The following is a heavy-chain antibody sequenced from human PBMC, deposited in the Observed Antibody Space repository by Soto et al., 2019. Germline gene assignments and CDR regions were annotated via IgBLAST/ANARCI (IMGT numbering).Heavy chain of an antibody. J-gene: IGHJ4*02. D-gene: IGHD2-8*02. CDR1: GFTFSNYA. CDR2: MSGNGGKI. CDR3: VKDPVSGGSGGAYFDY. Sequence: XGSLRLSCAVAGFTFSNYAMTWVRQAPGKGLEWVSLMSGNGGKIVYADSVKGRFTISRDNSKNTLYLQMDNLRVEDTAVYYCVKDPVSGGSGGAYFDYSGQGTLVTVSS. V-gene: IGHV3-23*01.